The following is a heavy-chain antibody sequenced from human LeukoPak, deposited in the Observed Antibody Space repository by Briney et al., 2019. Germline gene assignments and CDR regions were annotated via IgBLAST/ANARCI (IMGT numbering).Heavy chain of an antibody. D-gene: IGHD3-22*01. CDR3: ARGYGDYYYDSSGYYYLDY. Sequence: PSETLSLTCNVSGGSISPYYWSWIRQPPGKGLEWIRYIYYSGSTNYNPSLKSRVTISVDTSKNQFSLKLSSVTAADTAVYYCARGYGDYYYDSSGYYYLDYWGQGTLVTVSS. CDR2: IYYSGST. CDR1: GGSISPYY. V-gene: IGHV4-59*08. J-gene: IGHJ4*02.